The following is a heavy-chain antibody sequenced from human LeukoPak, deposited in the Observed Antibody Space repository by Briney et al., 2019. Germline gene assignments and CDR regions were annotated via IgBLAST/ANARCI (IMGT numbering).Heavy chain of an antibody. CDR2: IEQDGSEK. V-gene: IGHV3-7*01. CDR3: ARDGSRGYVYGYSDH. CDR1: GFTVSSDY. Sequence: GGSLRLSCAASGFTVSSDYMSWVRQAPGKGLEWVAIIEQDGSEKYYVDSVKGRFTISRDNAKNSLYLQMNSLRAEDTAVYYCARDGSRGYVYGYSDHWGQGTLVTVSS. J-gene: IGHJ4*02. D-gene: IGHD5-18*01.